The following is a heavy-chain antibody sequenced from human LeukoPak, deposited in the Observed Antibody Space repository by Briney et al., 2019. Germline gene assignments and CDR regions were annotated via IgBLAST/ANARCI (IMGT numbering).Heavy chain of an antibody. CDR1: GGTFSSYA. V-gene: IGHV1-69*13. Sequence: SVKVSCKASGGTFSSYAISWVRQAPEQGLERMGGIIPIFGTANYAQKFQGRVTITADESTSTAYMELSSLRSEDTAVYYCARASPNAIHAYWGQGTLVTVSS. CDR2: IIPIFGTA. D-gene: IGHD2-2*01. CDR3: ARASPNAIHAY. J-gene: IGHJ4*02.